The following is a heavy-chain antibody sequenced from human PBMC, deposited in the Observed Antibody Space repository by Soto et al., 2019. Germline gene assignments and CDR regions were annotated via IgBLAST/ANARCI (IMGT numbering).Heavy chain of an antibody. D-gene: IGHD6-19*01. CDR2: ISYDGSNK. CDR3: AKEGIAVALDY. V-gene: IGHV3-30*18. CDR1: GFTFSSYG. Sequence: GGSLRLSCAASGFTFSSYGMHWVRQAPGKGLEWVAVISYDGSNKYYADSVKGRFTISRDNSKNTLYLQMNSLRAEDTAVYYCAKEGIAVALDYWGQGTLVTVSS. J-gene: IGHJ4*02.